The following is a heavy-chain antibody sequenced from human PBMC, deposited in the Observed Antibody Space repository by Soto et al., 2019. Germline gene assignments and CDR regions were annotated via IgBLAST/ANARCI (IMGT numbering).Heavy chain of an antibody. CDR3: ARGYYSSSWRVFDY. D-gene: IGHD6-13*01. Sequence: QVQLVQSGADVKKPGASVKVSCKTSGYTFSGYFMHWLRQAPGQGLEWMGWMTPNSGGTDYAQNFQGRVSMTWDTSISTAYVEWSRLRSDETAIYYCARGYYSSSWRVFDYWGQGTLVTVSS. J-gene: IGHJ4*02. V-gene: IGHV1-2*02. CDR2: MTPNSGGT. CDR1: GYTFSGYF.